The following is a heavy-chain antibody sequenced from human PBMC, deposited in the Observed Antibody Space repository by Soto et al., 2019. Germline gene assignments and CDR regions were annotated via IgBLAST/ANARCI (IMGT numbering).Heavy chain of an antibody. J-gene: IGHJ4*02. V-gene: IGHV4-61*01. D-gene: IGHD3-22*01. CDR1: GGSVRSGSYY. Sequence: SETLSLTCSVSGGSVRSGSYYWTWIRQPPGKGLEWIGYIYQSGTTNYNASLKSRVTISIDTSKNQFFLKLNSVTAADTAVYYYARVSSGRHDYWGQGTLVTVSS. CDR3: ARVSSGRHDY. CDR2: IYQSGTT.